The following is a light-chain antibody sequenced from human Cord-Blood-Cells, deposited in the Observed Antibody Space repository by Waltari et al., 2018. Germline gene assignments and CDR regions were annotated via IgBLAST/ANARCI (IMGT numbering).Light chain of an antibody. Sequence: QSALTQPPSASGSPGQSVTISCTGTSSDVGGYNYVSLYQQHPGKAPKLMIYEVSKRPSGVPDRFSGSKSGTTASLTVSGLQAEDETDYYCSSYAGSNNRVFGGGTKLTVL. CDR2: EVS. CDR3: SSYAGSNNRV. CDR1: SSDVGGYNY. V-gene: IGLV2-8*01. J-gene: IGLJ3*02.